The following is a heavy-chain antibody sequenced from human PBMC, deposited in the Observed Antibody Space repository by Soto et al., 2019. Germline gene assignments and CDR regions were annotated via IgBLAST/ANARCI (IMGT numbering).Heavy chain of an antibody. D-gene: IGHD4-17*01. CDR1: GFTFDNFA. J-gene: IGHJ4*02. CDR3: AKAGHVDYGWS. CDR2: IWYDGSNK. V-gene: IGHV3-33*06. Sequence: QVYLEESGGGVVQPGRSLRLSCAASGFTFDNFAMHWVRQAPGKGLEWVAVIWYDGSNKYYADSVKGRFSISRDNSKNTLSLQMSSLRVDDTAVYYCAKAGHVDYGWSWGQGTPVTVSS.